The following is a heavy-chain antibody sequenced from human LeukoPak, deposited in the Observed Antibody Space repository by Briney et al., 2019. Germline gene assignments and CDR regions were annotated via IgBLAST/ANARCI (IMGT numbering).Heavy chain of an antibody. CDR1: GFTVSSYY. CDR3: ARTPRNYYYYMDV. Sequence: GGSLRLSCAASGFTVSSYYTSWVRQAPGKGLEWVSVIYSGGSTYYADSVKGRFTISRDNSKNTLYLQMNSLRAEDTAVYYCARTPRNYYYYMDVWGKGTTVTVSS. V-gene: IGHV3-53*01. J-gene: IGHJ6*03. CDR2: IYSGGST.